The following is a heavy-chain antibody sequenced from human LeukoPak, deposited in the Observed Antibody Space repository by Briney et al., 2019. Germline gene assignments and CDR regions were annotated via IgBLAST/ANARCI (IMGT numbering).Heavy chain of an antibody. CDR2: INPNSGGT. CDR3: ATTLHIVVVTWHAFDI. D-gene: IGHD2-21*02. CDR1: GYTFTGYY. J-gene: IGHJ3*02. V-gene: IGHV1-2*02. Sequence: ASLKVSCKASGYTFTGYYIHWVRQASGQRLEWMGWINPNSGGTNYAPTFQGRVTMTRDTSISTAYMELSRLTSDDTTIYYCATTLHIVVVTWHAFDIWGQGTMVTVSS.